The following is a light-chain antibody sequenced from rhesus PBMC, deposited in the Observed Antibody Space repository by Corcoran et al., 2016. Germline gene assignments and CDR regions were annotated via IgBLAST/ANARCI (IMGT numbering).Light chain of an antibody. CDR1: QSLLDSEDGNTY. J-gene: IGKJ3*01. CDR3: MQGIEFPFT. V-gene: IGKV2-104*02. Sequence: DIVMTQTPLSLPVTPGEPASISCRSSQSLLDSEDGNTYLDWYLQKTGPSPQLLIYEVSNRASGVPDRFSGRGSDTDFTLKISRVEADDVGVYYCMQGIEFPFTFGPGTKLDIK. CDR2: EVS.